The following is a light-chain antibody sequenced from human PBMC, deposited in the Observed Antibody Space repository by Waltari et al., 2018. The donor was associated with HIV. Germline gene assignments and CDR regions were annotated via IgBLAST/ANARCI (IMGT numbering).Light chain of an antibody. CDR2: KDS. V-gene: IGLV3-1*01. J-gene: IGLJ1*01. Sequence: SYELTQPPSVSMSPGQTASITCSGDKLGNKYVCWYQQKAGHSPLLVIYKDSKRPSGIPDRFSGSNSENTATLTISVTQAMDEADYYCQAWDISTGVFGTGTKVTVL. CDR3: QAWDISTGV. CDR1: KLGNKY.